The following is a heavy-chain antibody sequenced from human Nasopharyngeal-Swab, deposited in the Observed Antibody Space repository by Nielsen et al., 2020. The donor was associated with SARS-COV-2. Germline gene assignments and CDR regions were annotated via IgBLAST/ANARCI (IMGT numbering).Heavy chain of an antibody. V-gene: IGHV4-4*02. J-gene: IGHJ4*02. CDR1: GGSISSRHW. CDR2: MFHSGRT. CDR3: ARDLRSGGSYDY. D-gene: IGHD2-15*01. Sequence: SETLSLTCAVSGGSISSRHWWSWVRQPPGKGLEWIGEMFHSGRTNYNPSLKSRVTISVDKSKNQFSLKLSSVTAADTAVYFCARDLRSGGSYDYWGQGTLVTVSS.